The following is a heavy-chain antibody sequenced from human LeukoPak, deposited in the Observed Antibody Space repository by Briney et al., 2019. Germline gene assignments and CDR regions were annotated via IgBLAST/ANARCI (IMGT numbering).Heavy chain of an antibody. V-gene: IGHV3-66*02. J-gene: IGHJ6*02. CDR3: ARDPIFGVVSDPSEYWFYGMDV. CDR1: GFTVSSKY. CDR2: IYAGGST. D-gene: IGHD3-3*01. Sequence: PGGSLRLSCAVSGFTVSSKYMHWVRQAPGKGLEWVSVIYAGGSTYYTDSVKGRFSFSRDNSKNMLYLQMNSLRSEDTAVYYCARDPIFGVVSDPSEYWFYGMDVWGQGTTVTVSS.